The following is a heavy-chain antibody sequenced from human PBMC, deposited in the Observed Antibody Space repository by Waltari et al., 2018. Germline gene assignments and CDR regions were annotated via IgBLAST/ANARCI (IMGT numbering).Heavy chain of an antibody. CDR2: IYTSGST. CDR3: AREGYYDSSGYPSYYFDY. D-gene: IGHD3-22*01. CDR1: GGSISSGSYY. J-gene: IGHJ4*02. V-gene: IGHV4-61*09. Sequence: QVQLQESGPGLVKPSQTLSLTCTVSGGSISSGSYYWSWIRQPAGKGLEWIGYIYTSGSTNYNPSLKSRVTISVDTSKNQFSLKLSSVTAADTAVYYCAREGYYDSSGYPSYYFDYWGQGTLVTVSS.